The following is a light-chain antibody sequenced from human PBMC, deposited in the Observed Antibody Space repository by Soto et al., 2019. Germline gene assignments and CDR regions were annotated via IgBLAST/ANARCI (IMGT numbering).Light chain of an antibody. CDR2: EVT. V-gene: IGLV2-14*01. CDR3: NSYTSTSARV. Sequence: QSALTQPASVSGSPGQSITISCTGTSSDVGAYNYVSWYQHRPGRAPKLIIYEVTNRPSGVSNRFSGSKSGNTASLRISDLQSEDEADYYCNSYTSTSARVFGTGTKVPVL. J-gene: IGLJ1*01. CDR1: SSDVGAYNY.